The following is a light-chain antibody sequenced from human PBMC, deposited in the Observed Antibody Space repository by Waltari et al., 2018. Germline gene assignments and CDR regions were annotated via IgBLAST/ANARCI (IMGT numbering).Light chain of an antibody. CDR3: SSYTSSSTFVYV. V-gene: IGLV2-14*01. CDR2: DVS. J-gene: IGLJ1*01. Sequence: QSALTQPASVSGSPDQSITNPCPGPSRDVGGLNFAPGYQQHPGKAPKLMIYDVSKRPSVVSNRFSGSKSGNTASLTISGLQAEDEADYYCSSYTSSSTFVYVFGTGTKVTVL. CDR1: SRDVGGLNF.